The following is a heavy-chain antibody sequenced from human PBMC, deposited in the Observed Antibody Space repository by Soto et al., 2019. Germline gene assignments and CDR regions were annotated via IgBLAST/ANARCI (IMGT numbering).Heavy chain of an antibody. CDR3: ARDIGYYYDSSGYSDC. CDR2: IYTSGST. V-gene: IGHV4-4*07. D-gene: IGHD3-22*01. Sequence: SETLSLTCTVSGGSISSYYWSWIRQPAGKGLEWIGRIYTSGSTNYNPSLKSRVTMSVDTSKNQFSLKLSSVTAADTAVYYCARDIGYYYDSSGYSDCWGQGTQVTVSS. J-gene: IGHJ4*02. CDR1: GGSISSYY.